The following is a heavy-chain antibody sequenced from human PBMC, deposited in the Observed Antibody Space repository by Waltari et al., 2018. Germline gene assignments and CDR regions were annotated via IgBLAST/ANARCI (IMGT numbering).Heavy chain of an antibody. D-gene: IGHD3-22*01. J-gene: IGHJ4*02. V-gene: IGHV1-69*04. Sequence: QVQLVQSGAEVKKPGSSVKVSCKASGGTFSSYAISGVRQAPCPGLSRMGGVIPILGIANSAQPSHSRVTITADESTSTAFMELSSLRSEDTAVYYCARAPRPVVITHFDYWGQGTLVTVSS. CDR2: VIPILGIA. CDR1: GGTFSSYA. CDR3: ARAPRPVVITHFDY.